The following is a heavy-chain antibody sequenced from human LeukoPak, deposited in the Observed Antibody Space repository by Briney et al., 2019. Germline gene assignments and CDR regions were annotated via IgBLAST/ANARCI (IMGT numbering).Heavy chain of an antibody. CDR3: ARGLEMATTDFDY. CDR1: GGSISSYY. J-gene: IGHJ4*02. Sequence: SETLSLTCTVSGGSISSYYWSWIRQPPGKGLEWVGYIYYSGSTNYNPSLKSRVTISVDTSKNQFSLKLSSVTAADTAVYYCARGLEMATTDFDYWGQGTLVTVSS. V-gene: IGHV4-59*01. D-gene: IGHD5-24*01. CDR2: IYYSGST.